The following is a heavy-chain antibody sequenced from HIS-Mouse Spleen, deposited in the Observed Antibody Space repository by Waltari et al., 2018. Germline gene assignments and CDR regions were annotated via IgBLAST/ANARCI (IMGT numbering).Heavy chain of an antibody. V-gene: IGHV3-9*01. CDR2: ISWNSGSI. CDR1: VFTFDDYA. J-gene: IGHJ4*02. CDR3: AKDLRPAYSSSPYFDY. D-gene: IGHD6-6*01. Sequence: EVQLVASGGGLVQPVRSLRLSCAASVFTFDDYAMHWVRQAPGKGLEWVSGISWNSGSIGYADSVKGRFTISRDNAKNSLYLQMNSLRAEDTALYYCAKDLRPAYSSSPYFDYWGQGTLVTVSS.